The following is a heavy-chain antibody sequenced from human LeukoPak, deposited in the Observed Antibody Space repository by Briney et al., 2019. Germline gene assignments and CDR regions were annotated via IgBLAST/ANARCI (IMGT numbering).Heavy chain of an antibody. Sequence: ASVKVSCKASGYTFTGYYMHWVRHTPGQGLGWMGWINPNSGGTNYAQKFQGWVTMTRDTSISTAYMELSRLRSDDTAVYYCARERYGNYYYGMGVWGKGTTVTVSS. D-gene: IGHD1-1*01. CDR2: INPNSGGT. CDR3: ARERYGNYYYGMGV. CDR1: GYTFTGYY. J-gene: IGHJ6*04. V-gene: IGHV1-2*04.